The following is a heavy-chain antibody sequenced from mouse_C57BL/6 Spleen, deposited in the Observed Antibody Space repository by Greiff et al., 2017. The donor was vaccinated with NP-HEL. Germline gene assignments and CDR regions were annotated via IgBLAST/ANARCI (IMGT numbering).Heavy chain of an antibody. CDR1: GYTFTDYY. V-gene: IGHV1-26*01. D-gene: IGHD1-1*01. J-gene: IGHJ3*01. CDR2: INPNNGGT. Sequence: EVQLQQSGPELVKPGASVKISCKASGYTFTDYYMNWVKQSHGKSLEWIGDINPNNGGTSYNQKFKGKATLTVDKSSSTAYMELRSLTSEDSAVYYCARGRYPGGFAYWGQGTLVTVSA. CDR3: ARGRYPGGFAY.